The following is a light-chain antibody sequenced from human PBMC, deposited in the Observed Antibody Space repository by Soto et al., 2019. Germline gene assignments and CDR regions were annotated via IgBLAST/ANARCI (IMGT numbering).Light chain of an antibody. Sequence: EIVLTQSPGTLSLSQGERATLSCRASQSVSSSFLAWYQQKPGQAPRLLIYGASSRAPGIPDRFSGSGSGTDFTLTISRLEPEDFAVYYCQQYNNWPLQTFGQGTRLEIK. J-gene: IGKJ5*01. CDR1: QSVSSSF. V-gene: IGKV3-20*01. CDR3: QQYNNWPLQT. CDR2: GAS.